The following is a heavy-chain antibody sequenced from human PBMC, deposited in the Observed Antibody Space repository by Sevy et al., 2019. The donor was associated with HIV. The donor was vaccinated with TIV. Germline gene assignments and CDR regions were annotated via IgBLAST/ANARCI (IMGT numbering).Heavy chain of an antibody. CDR3: ARHGARATFSFKYYYGMDV. CDR2: ISPYNGNT. CDR1: GYTFLNYG. V-gene: IGHV1-18*01. Sequence: ASVKVSCKASGYTFLNYGISWVRQAPGQGLEWMGWISPYNGNTKYAQKLRGRVTMTTDTSTSTAYMEVRSLRSDDTAVYYCARHGARATFSFKYYYGMDVWGQGTTVTVSS. D-gene: IGHD3-9*01. J-gene: IGHJ6*02.